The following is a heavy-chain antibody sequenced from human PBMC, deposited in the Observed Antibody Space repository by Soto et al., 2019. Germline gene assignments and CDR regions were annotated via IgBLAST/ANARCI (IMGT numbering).Heavy chain of an antibody. Sequence: GGSLRLSCAASRFTFSTYAMSWVRQAPGKGLEWVSGISGGGGDTSYADSVRGRFTCSRDNSKNTLYLQMNGLRAEDTALYYCAKSLFGGPDIWGQGTMVTASS. CDR2: ISGGGGDT. D-gene: IGHD2-15*01. J-gene: IGHJ3*02. V-gene: IGHV3-23*01. CDR1: RFTFSTYA. CDR3: AKSLFGGPDI.